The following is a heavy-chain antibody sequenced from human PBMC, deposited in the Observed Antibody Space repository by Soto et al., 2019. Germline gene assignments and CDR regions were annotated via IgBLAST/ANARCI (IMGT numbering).Heavy chain of an antibody. CDR3: AKDLTRQLAYWLDP. CDR2: INAHSGVT. V-gene: IGHV1-2*02. D-gene: IGHD6-6*01. J-gene: IGHJ5*02. Sequence: ASVKVSFKASGFSFTGYYIHWLRQSPGQGLQWMRWINAHSGVTEYAQKFQGRVTLTRDTSIATAYLTLTSLTSDDTALYYCAKDLTRQLAYWLDPWGQGTQVTVSS. CDR1: GFSFTGYY.